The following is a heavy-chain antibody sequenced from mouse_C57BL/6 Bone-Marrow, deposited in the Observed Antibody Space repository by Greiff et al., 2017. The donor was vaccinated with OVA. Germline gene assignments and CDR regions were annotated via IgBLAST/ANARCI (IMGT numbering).Heavy chain of an antibody. V-gene: IGHV1-31*01. D-gene: IGHD2-5*01. Sequence: VQLKESGPELVKPGASVKISCKASGYSFTGYYMHWVKQSPGNILDWIGSIYPYNGVSSYNQKFKGQATLTVVKSSSTAYMELRSLTYDEAAVYYWARGRYSTYLDYWGKGTTLTVSS. J-gene: IGHJ2*01. CDR3: ARGRYSTYLDY. CDR1: GYSFTGYY. CDR2: IYPYNGVS.